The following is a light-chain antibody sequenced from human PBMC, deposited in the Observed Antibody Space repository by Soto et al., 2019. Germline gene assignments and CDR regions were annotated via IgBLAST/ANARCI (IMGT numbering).Light chain of an antibody. CDR3: SSYTSSSTRMV. CDR2: EVN. Sequence: QSALTQPRSVSGSPGQSVAISCTGTSRDIEAYDYVSWYQQHPGKAPKLIISEVNKRPSGVSYRFSGSKSGNTASLTISGLQAEDEADYYCSSYTSSSTRMVFGGGTKVTVL. CDR1: SRDIEAYDY. J-gene: IGLJ2*01. V-gene: IGLV2-11*01.